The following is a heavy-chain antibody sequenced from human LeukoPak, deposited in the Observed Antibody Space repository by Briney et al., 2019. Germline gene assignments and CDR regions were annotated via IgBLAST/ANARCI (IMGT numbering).Heavy chain of an antibody. CDR1: GFTVSTNY. J-gene: IGHJ4*02. V-gene: IGHV3-72*01. D-gene: IGHD1-26*01. CDR2: IRNKANSYTT. CDR3: TRLVGAND. Sequence: GGSLRLSCAASGFTVSTNYMNWVRQAPGKGLEWVGRIRNKANSYTTEYAASVQGRFTVSRDDSMNSLYLQMNSMKTEDTAVYYCTRLVGANDWGQGTLVTVSS.